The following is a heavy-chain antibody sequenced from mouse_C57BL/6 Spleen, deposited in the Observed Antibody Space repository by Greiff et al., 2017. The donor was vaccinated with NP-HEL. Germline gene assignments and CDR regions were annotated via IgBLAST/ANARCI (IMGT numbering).Heavy chain of an antibody. CDR2: ISSGSSTI. D-gene: IGHD2-4*01. Sequence: EVKLVESGGGLVKPGGSLKLSCAASGFTFSDYGMHWVRQAPEKGLEWVAYISSGSSTIYYADTVKGRFTISRDNAKNTLFLQMTSLRSEDTAMYYCARPYYDYVYIDVWGTGTTVTVSS. CDR1: GFTFSDYG. CDR3: ARPYYDYVYIDV. J-gene: IGHJ1*03. V-gene: IGHV5-17*01.